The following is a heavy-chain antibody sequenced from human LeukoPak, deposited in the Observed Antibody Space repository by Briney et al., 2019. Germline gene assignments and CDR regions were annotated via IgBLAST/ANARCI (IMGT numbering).Heavy chain of an antibody. CDR1: DDSISDYY. CDR2: IYHSGST. CDR3: ARDSGPTYYYDSSGYPFDY. V-gene: IGHV4-38-2*02. J-gene: IGHJ4*02. D-gene: IGHD3-22*01. Sequence: SETLSLTCTVSDDSISDYYRGWIRQPPGKGLEWIGSIYHSGSTYYNPSLKSRVTISVDTSKNQFSLKLSSVTAADTAVYYCARDSGPTYYYDSSGYPFDYWGQGTLVTVSS.